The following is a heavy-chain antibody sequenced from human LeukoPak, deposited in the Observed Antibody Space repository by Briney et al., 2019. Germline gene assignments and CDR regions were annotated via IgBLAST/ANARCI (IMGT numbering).Heavy chain of an antibody. V-gene: IGHV5-51*01. Sequence: GESLKISCKGSGYRFTSYWIGWVRQMPGKGLEWMGIIYPGDSDTRYSPSFQGQVTISADKSISTAYLQWSSLKASDTAMYYCARQYYYGSGSYYDGFDPWGQGTLVTVSS. CDR3: ARQYYYGSGSYYDGFDP. D-gene: IGHD3-10*01. CDR2: IYPGDSDT. CDR1: GYRFTSYW. J-gene: IGHJ5*02.